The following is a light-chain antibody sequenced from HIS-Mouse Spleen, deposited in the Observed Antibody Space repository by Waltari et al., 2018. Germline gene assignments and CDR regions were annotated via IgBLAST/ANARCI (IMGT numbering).Light chain of an antibody. Sequence: QSALTQPRSVSGSPGQSVPIPCTGTSSDVGGYNYVSWYHQHPGKAPKPMIYDVSKRPSGVPDRFSGSKSGNTASLTISGLQAEDEADYYCCSYAGSYTYVVFGGGTKLTVL. V-gene: IGLV2-11*01. J-gene: IGLJ2*01. CDR2: DVS. CDR1: SSDVGGYNY. CDR3: CSYAGSYTYVV.